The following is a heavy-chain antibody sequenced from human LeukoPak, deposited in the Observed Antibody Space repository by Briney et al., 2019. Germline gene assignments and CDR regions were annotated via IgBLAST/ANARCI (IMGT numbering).Heavy chain of an antibody. CDR2: ISSSSSYI. Sequence: GGSLTLSCAASGFTFSSYSMNWVRQAPGKGLEWVSSISSSSSYIYYADSVKGRFTISRDNAKNSLYLQMNSLRAEDTAVYYCARDPVATITPFDYWGQGTLVTVSS. CDR3: ARDPVATITPFDY. CDR1: GFTFSSYS. D-gene: IGHD5-12*01. V-gene: IGHV3-21*01. J-gene: IGHJ4*02.